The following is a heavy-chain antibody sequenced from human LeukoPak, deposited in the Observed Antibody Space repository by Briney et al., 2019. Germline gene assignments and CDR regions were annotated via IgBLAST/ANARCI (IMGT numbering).Heavy chain of an antibody. V-gene: IGHV4-38-2*02. CDR1: GYSISSGYF. D-gene: IGHD5-18*01. J-gene: IGHJ4*02. CDR2: IYHSGST. CDR3: ARGSDTAMAYFDY. Sequence: PSETLSLTCTVSGYSISSGYFWGWIRQSPGKGLDWIGIIYHSGSTYYNPSLKSRVTISVDTSKNQFSLKLSSVTAADTAVYYCARGSDTAMAYFDYWGQGTLVTVSS.